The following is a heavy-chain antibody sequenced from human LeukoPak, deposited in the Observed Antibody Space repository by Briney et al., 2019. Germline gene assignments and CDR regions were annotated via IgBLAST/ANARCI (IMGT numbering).Heavy chain of an antibody. J-gene: IGHJ6*02. CDR1: GFTFSSYA. CDR3: AREGKQWLVPGPYYYGMDV. Sequence: GRSLRLSCAASGFTFSSYAMHWVRQAPGKGLEWVAIISYDGSNKYYADSVKGRFTISRDNSKNTLYLQMNSLRAEDTAVYYCAREGKQWLVPGPYYYGMDVWGQGTTVTVSS. V-gene: IGHV3-30-3*01. D-gene: IGHD6-19*01. CDR2: ISYDGSNK.